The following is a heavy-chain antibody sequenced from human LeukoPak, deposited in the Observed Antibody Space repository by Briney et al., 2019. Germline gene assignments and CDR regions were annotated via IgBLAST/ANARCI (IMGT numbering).Heavy chain of an antibody. J-gene: IGHJ4*02. Sequence: GESLKISCKGSGYTFTSYWIGWVRQMPGKGLEWMGIIYPDDSDTRYSPSFQGQVTISADKYISTAYLQWGSLKASDTALYHCARHRDDVVDYWGQGTLSPSPQ. V-gene: IGHV5-51*01. D-gene: IGHD5-24*01. CDR2: IYPDDSDT. CDR3: ARHRDDVVDY. CDR1: GYTFTSYW.